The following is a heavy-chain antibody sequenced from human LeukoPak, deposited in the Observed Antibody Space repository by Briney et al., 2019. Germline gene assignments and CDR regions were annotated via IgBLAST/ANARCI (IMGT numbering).Heavy chain of an antibody. CDR3: ARDLTGTGKFDY. J-gene: IGHJ4*02. V-gene: IGHV1-2*02. CDR2: INPNSGGT. D-gene: IGHD1-7*01. CDR1: GYTFTSHG. Sequence: GASVKVSCKASGYTFTSHGISWVRQAPGQGLEWMGWINPNSGGTNYAQKFQGRVTMTRDTSISTAYMELSRLRSDDTAVYYCARDLTGTGKFDYWGQGTLVTVSS.